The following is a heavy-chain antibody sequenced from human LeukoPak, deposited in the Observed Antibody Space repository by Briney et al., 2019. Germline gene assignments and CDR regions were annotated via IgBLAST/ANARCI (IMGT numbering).Heavy chain of an antibody. D-gene: IGHD1-26*01. CDR2: IYYSGST. Sequence: SETLSLTCTVSGGSISSYYWSWIRQPPGKGPEWIGYIYYSGSTNYNPSLKSRVTISLDTSKNQFSLKLSSVTAADTAVYYCARGEAGTTTDFDYWGQGTLVTVSS. CDR1: GGSISSYY. CDR3: ARGEAGTTTDFDY. V-gene: IGHV4-59*01. J-gene: IGHJ4*02.